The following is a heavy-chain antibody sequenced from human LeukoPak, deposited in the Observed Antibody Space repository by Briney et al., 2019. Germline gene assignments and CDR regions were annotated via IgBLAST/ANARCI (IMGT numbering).Heavy chain of an antibody. CDR2: VKQDGSEK. V-gene: IGHV3-7*03. CDR3: ARDKGDYDTSGSLFVF. Sequence: GGSLRLSCAASGFTFSRYWMSWVRQFPRKGLEWVANVKQDGSEKYYVDSVKGRFTISRDNAKNSLYLQMNSLRAEDTAVYYCARDKGDYDTSGSLFVFGGQGTLVTVSS. CDR1: GFTFSRYW. J-gene: IGHJ4*02. D-gene: IGHD3-22*01.